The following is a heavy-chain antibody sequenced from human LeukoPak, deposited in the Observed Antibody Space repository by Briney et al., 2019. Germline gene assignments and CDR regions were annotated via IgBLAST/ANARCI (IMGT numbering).Heavy chain of an antibody. Sequence: SQTLSLTCAISGDSVSSNSAAWNWIRQSPSRGLEWLGRTYYRSKWYNDYAVSVKSRITINPDTSKNQFSLQLNSVTPEDTAVYYCARERLRYFDWPHPYNWFDPWGQGTLVTVSS. CDR3: ARERLRYFDWPHPYNWFDP. CDR1: GDSVSSNSAA. J-gene: IGHJ5*02. D-gene: IGHD3-9*01. V-gene: IGHV6-1*01. CDR2: TYYRSKWYN.